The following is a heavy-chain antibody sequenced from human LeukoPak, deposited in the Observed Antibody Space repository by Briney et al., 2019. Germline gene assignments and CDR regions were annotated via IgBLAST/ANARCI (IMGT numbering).Heavy chain of an antibody. V-gene: IGHV6-1*01. Sequence: SQTLSLTCAISGDSVSSNSAAWNWIRQSPSRGLEWLGRTYYRSKWYNDYAVSVKSRITINPDTSKNQFSLQLNSVTPEDTAVYYCAREVPFPGQWLVHSYYYYYYMDVWGKGTMVTVSS. CDR3: AREVPFPGQWLVHSYYYYYYMDV. CDR1: GDSVSSNSAA. D-gene: IGHD6-19*01. CDR2: TYYRSKWYN. J-gene: IGHJ6*03.